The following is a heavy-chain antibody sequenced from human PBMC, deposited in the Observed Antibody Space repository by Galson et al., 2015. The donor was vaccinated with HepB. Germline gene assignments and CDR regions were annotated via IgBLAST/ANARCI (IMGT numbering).Heavy chain of an antibody. Sequence: LRLSCAASGFTFSSYGMHWVRQAPGKGLEWVAVIWYDGSNKYYADSVKGRFTISRDNSKNTLYLQMNSLRAEDTAVYYCARDGSYYDILTGYYTRDYYGMDVWGQGTTVTVSS. CDR3: ARDGSYYDILTGYYTRDYYGMDV. CDR1: GFTFSSYG. V-gene: IGHV3-33*08. J-gene: IGHJ6*02. CDR2: IWYDGSNK. D-gene: IGHD3-9*01.